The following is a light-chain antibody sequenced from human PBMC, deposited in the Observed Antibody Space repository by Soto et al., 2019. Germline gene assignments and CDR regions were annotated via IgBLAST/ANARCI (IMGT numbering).Light chain of an antibody. V-gene: IGKV3-20*01. CDR2: GAS. Sequence: EIVLTQSPGTLSLSPGERATLSCRASQSFSSSYLAWYQQKPGQAPRLLIYGASRRATGIPDRFSGSGSGTDSTLTISRLEPEDFAVYYCQQFGSSPPRTFGQGTKVEIK. J-gene: IGKJ1*01. CDR1: QSFSSSY. CDR3: QQFGSSPPRT.